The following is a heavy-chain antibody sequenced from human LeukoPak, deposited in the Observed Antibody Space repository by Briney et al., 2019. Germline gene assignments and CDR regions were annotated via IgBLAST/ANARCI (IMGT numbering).Heavy chain of an antibody. CDR2: INQAGSEI. CDR3: ARARHFDYLTTLLGTYFDC. V-gene: IGHV3-7*04. D-gene: IGHD3-9*01. J-gene: IGHJ4*02. CDR1: GFTFSNYW. Sequence: GGSLRLSCAASGFTFSNYWMTWVRQAPGKGLEWVANINQAGSEIYYVDSVRGRFTISRDNAQNSLYLQMNSLRAEDTSVYYCARARHFDYLTTLLGTYFDCWGQGTLVTVSS.